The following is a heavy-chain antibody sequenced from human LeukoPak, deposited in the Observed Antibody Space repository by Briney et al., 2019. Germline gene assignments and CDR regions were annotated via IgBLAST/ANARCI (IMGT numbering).Heavy chain of an antibody. J-gene: IGHJ5*02. CDR3: TREFTNSSRENWFDP. D-gene: IGHD5-24*01. V-gene: IGHV1-2*02. CDR2: INPNSGGT. CDR1: GYTFTGYY. Sequence: GASVKVSCKASGYTFTGYYMHWVRQAPGQGLEWMGWINPNSGGTNYAQKFQGRVTLTRDTSISTAYMELSRLRSDDTAVYFCTREFTNSSRENWFDPWGQGTLVTVSS.